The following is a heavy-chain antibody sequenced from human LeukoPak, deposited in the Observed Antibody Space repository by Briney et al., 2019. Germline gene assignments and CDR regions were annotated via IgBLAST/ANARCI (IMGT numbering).Heavy chain of an antibody. J-gene: IGHJ4*02. Sequence: GRFLRLSCAASGFTFDDYAMHWVRQAPGKGLEWVSGISWNSGSIGYADSVKGRFTISRDNAKNSLYLQMNSLRAEDTALYYCAKGSAGTTTANFDYWGQGTLVTVSS. V-gene: IGHV3-9*01. CDR1: GFTFDDYA. CDR3: AKGSAGTTTANFDY. D-gene: IGHD6-13*01. CDR2: ISWNSGSI.